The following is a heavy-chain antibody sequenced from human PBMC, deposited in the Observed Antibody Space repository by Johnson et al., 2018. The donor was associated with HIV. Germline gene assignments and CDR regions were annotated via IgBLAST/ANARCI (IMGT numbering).Heavy chain of an antibody. J-gene: IGHJ3*02. CDR2: IKQDGSEK. CDR3: AKNLVYSYVSPDAFAI. CDR1: GFTFSSYA. Sequence: VQLVESGGGVVQPGRSLRLSCAASGFTFSSYAMHWVRQAPGKGLEWVANIKQDGSEKYYVDSVKGRFTISRDNAKNSLYLQMNSLRAEDTAVYYCAKNLVYSYVSPDAFAIWGQGTMVTVSS. V-gene: IGHV3-7*03. D-gene: IGHD5-18*01.